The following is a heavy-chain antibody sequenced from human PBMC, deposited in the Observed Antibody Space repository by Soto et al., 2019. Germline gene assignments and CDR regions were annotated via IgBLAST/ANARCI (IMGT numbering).Heavy chain of an antibody. V-gene: IGHV4-34*01. J-gene: IGHJ4*02. CDR3: ARGHGRFAH. Sequence: SETLSLTCGVYNGSFGGHYYACIRQAPGKGLEWIGEINHSGFANYNPSLKSRVAISLDTSKTQFSLSLTSVTVADRAIYYCARGHGRFAHWGQGTLVTVSS. CDR2: INHSGFA. CDR1: NGSFGGHY.